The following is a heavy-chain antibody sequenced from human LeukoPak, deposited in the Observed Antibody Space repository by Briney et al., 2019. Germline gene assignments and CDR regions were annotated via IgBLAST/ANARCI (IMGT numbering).Heavy chain of an antibody. CDR3: ARHVAYRRWYYFDH. CDR2: MFPRDSDV. V-gene: IGHV5-51*01. CDR1: GYSFTDYW. D-gene: IGHD2-15*01. Sequence: GESLKISCKASGYSFTDYWIGWVRQMPGKGPEFMGIMFPRDSDVRYSPSFQGLVTISADKSTSTAYLQWSSLKASDSAMYYCARHVAYRRWYYFDHWGQGALVTVSS. J-gene: IGHJ4*02.